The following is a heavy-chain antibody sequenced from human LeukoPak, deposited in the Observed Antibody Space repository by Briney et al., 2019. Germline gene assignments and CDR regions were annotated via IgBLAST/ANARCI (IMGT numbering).Heavy chain of an antibody. Sequence: PSQTLSLTCTVSGGSISSYYWSWIRQPAGKGLEWIGRIYTSGSTNYNPSLKSRVTMSVDTSKNQFSLKLSSVTAADTAVYYCARALGYCSGGSCKTYYYYYMDVWGKGTTVTVSS. J-gene: IGHJ6*03. D-gene: IGHD2-15*01. CDR2: IYTSGST. CDR3: ARALGYCSGGSCKTYYYYYMDV. CDR1: GGSISSYY. V-gene: IGHV4-4*07.